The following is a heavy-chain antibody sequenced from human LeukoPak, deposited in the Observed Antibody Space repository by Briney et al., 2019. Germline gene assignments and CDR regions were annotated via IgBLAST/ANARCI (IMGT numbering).Heavy chain of an antibody. CDR2: ISSSGSTI. CDR1: GFTFNNYE. J-gene: IGHJ4*02. V-gene: IGHV3-48*03. CDR3: ARGPTSIAATYDY. D-gene: IGHD6-6*01. Sequence: GGSLRLSCAASGFTFNNYEMNWVRQAPGKGLEWVSYISSSGSTIHYADSVKGRFTISRDNAKNSLCLQMKSLRAEDTAVYYCARGPTSIAATYDYWGQGTLVTVSS.